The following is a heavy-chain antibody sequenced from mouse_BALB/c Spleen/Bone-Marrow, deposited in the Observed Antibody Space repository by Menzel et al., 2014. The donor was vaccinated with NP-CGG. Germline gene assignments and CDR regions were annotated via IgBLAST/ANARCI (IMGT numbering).Heavy chain of an antibody. CDR1: GFTFSSYT. J-gene: IGHJ2*01. CDR2: ISNGGGST. V-gene: IGHV5-12-2*01. Sequence: EVQGVESGGGLVQPGGSLKLSCAASGFTFSSYTMSWVRQTPEKRLEWVAYISNGGGSTYYPDTVKGRFTISRDNAKNTLCPQMSSLKSEDTTMYYCARRSAATYYFDYWGQGTPLTVSS. CDR3: ARRSAATYYFDY. D-gene: IGHD1-2*01.